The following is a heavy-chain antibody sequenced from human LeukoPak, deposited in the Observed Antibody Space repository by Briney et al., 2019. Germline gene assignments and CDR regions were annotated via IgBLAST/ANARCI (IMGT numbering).Heavy chain of an antibody. J-gene: IGHJ4*02. V-gene: IGHV1-46*01. D-gene: IGHD3-22*01. Sequence: GASVKVSCKASGYTFTGYYMHWVRQAPGQGLEWMGIINPSGGSTSYAQKFQGRVTMTRDMSTSTVYMELSSLRSEDTAVYYCARGHQYYYDSSGYYFDYWGQGTLVTVSS. CDR2: INPSGGST. CDR1: GYTFTGYY. CDR3: ARGHQYYYDSSGYYFDY.